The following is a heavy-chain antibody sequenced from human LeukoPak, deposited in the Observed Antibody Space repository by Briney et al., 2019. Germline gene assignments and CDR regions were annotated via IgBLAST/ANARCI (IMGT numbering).Heavy chain of an antibody. V-gene: IGHV3-30*02. D-gene: IGHD6-13*01. CDR3: ARDALPYSSSWYYFDY. J-gene: IGHJ4*02. CDR1: GFSFSTFG. CDR2: IRYDGTNK. Sequence: GGSLRLSCAVSGFSFSTFGMHWVRQAPGQGLEWVAFIRYDGTNKYYADSVKGRFTISRDNSKNTLYLQMNSLRAEDTAVYYCARDALPYSSSWYYFDYWGQGTLVTVSS.